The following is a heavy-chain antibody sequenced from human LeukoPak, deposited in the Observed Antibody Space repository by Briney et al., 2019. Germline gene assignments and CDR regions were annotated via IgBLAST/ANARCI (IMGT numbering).Heavy chain of an antibody. CDR2: IYYRGST. D-gene: IGHD1-20*01. Sequence: SETLSLTCNVSGGSISSYYWGWIRQPPGKGLEWIGYIYYRGSTDYNPSLKSRVTISLGTSKNQFSLKLSSVTAADTAVYYCARDLHSGITGTGVYYMDVWGKGTTVTVSS. J-gene: IGHJ6*03. CDR1: GGSISSYY. V-gene: IGHV4-59*01. CDR3: ARDLHSGITGTGVYYMDV.